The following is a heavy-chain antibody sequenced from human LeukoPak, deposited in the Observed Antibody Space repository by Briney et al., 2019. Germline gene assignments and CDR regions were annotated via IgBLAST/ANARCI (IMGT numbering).Heavy chain of an antibody. V-gene: IGHV1-3*01. D-gene: IGHD6-25*01. CDR3: ARVYGIAAAGNWFDP. J-gene: IGHJ5*02. CDR1: GNTFIGYW. CDR2: INAGNGNT. Sequence: ASVKVSCKASGNTFIGYWIHWVRQAPGQRLEWMGWINAGNGNTKYSQKFQGRVTITRDTSASTAYMELSSLRSEDTAVYYCARVYGIAAAGNWFDPWGQGTLVTVSS.